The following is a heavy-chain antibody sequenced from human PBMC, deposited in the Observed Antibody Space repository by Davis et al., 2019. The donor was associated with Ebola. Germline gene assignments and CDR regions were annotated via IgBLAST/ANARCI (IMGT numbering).Heavy chain of an antibody. D-gene: IGHD1-26*01. Sequence: GESLKISCQASGYSFTSYWIGWVRQMPGKGLEWMGLIYPGDSDTRYSPSFQGQVTISADKSISTAYLQWNSLKASDTGIYYCARVEGGTKVDYWGQGTLVTVSS. V-gene: IGHV5-51*01. J-gene: IGHJ4*02. CDR1: GYSFTSYW. CDR2: IYPGDSDT. CDR3: ARVEGGTKVDY.